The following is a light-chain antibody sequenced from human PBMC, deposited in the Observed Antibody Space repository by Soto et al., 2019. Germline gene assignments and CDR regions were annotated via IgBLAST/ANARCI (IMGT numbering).Light chain of an antibody. CDR2: GVS. Sequence: EIVMTQSPATLSVSQGERATLSCRASQSVSSKLAWFQQKPGQAPSLLIYGVSTRATGVPVRFSGSGSGTEFTLTINSLQSEDFAVYYCQQYNNWPHTFGQGTKLEIK. CDR3: QQYNNWPHT. CDR1: QSVSSK. J-gene: IGKJ2*01. V-gene: IGKV3-15*01.